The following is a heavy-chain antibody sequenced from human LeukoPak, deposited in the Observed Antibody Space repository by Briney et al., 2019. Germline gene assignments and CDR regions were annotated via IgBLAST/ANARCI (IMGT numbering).Heavy chain of an antibody. J-gene: IGHJ4*02. CDR3: AKDRRTYYYDSSGYHH. V-gene: IGHV3-23*01. Sequence: SGGSLRLSCAASGFTFSSYAMNWVRQAPGKGLEWVSAISGSGGSTYYADSVKGRFTISRDNSKNTLYLQMNSLRAEDTAVYYCAKDRRTYYYDSSGYHHWGQGTLVTVSS. D-gene: IGHD3-22*01. CDR2: ISGSGGST. CDR1: GFTFSSYA.